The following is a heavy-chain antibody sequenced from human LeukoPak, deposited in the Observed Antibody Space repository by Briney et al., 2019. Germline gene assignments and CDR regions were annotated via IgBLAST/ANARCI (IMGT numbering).Heavy chain of an antibody. Sequence: GGSLRLSCAASGFTFSSYATSWVRQAPGKGLEWVSAISGSGGSTYYADSVKGRFTISRDNSKNTLYLQMNSLRAEDTAVYYCAKAVFGAKAEPFDYWGQGTLVTVSS. J-gene: IGHJ4*02. CDR3: AKAVFGAKAEPFDY. V-gene: IGHV3-23*01. D-gene: IGHD3-10*01. CDR2: ISGSGGST. CDR1: GFTFSSYA.